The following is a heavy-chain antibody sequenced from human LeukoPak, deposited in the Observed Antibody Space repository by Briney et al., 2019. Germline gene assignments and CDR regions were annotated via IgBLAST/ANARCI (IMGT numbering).Heavy chain of an antibody. CDR1: GGTFSSYA. D-gene: IGHD1-7*01. J-gene: IGHJ4*02. CDR3: ARGAGTRLIHY. Sequence: SVKVSCKASGGTFSSYAISWVRQAPGQGLEWVGGIIPLFGAAQYAQRFQGRVTITTDEFTTTAYLELSSLRSDDTAVYYCARGAGTRLIHYWGQGTLVTVSS. V-gene: IGHV1-69*05. CDR2: IIPLFGAA.